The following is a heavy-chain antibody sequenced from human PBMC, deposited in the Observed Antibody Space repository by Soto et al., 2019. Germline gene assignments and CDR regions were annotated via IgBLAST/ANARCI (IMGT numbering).Heavy chain of an antibody. CDR1: GYIFTNHY. CDR2: INPSGGST. CDR3: AIADYYDSSGFYYDC. J-gene: IGHJ4*02. V-gene: IGHV1-46*01. Sequence: QVQLVQSGAEVKKPGASVKVSCKASGYIFTNHYIHWVRQAPGQGLEWMGIINPSGGSTNYVQKFQGRITMTRDTSTSTVYMELSSLRSEDTAVYFCAIADYYDSSGFYYDCWGQGTLVTVSS. D-gene: IGHD3-22*01.